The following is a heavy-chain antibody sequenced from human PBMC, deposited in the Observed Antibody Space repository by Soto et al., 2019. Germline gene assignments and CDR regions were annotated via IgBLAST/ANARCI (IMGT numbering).Heavy chain of an antibody. CDR3: ARPKGTYSSGYYYFDF. CDR2: IIPLFGTA. CDR1: GGTFSTYA. J-gene: IGHJ4*02. D-gene: IGHD6-19*01. V-gene: IGHV1-69*01. Sequence: QGQQEQSGGEVKQPGSSVRVSCKTSGGTFSTYAINWVRQAPGQGLEWMGAIIPLFGTADYSQKFQGRVTITADESTSTAYMELSSLRFDDTAVYFSARPKGTYSSGYYYFDFWGQGTLVTVSS.